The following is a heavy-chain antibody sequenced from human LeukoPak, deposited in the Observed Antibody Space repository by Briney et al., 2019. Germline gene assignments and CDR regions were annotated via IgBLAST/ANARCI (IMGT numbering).Heavy chain of an antibody. Sequence: PSETLSLTCTVSGGSISSGSYYWSWIRQPAGKGLEWIGRIYTSGSTNYNPSLKSRVTISVDTSKNQFSLKLSSVTAADTAVYYCARATPFSDYWGQGTLVIVSS. CDR1: GGSISSGSYY. V-gene: IGHV4-61*02. CDR2: IYTSGST. CDR3: ARATPFSDY. J-gene: IGHJ4*02.